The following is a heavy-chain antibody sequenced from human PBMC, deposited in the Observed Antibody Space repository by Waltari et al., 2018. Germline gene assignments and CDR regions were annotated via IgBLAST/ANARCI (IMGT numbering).Heavy chain of an antibody. CDR3: AKDYHWYFDL. CDR2: ISDSGSIT. V-gene: IGHV3-23*04. D-gene: IGHD3-16*02. CDR1: GFTFSSYA. Sequence: EVQLVESGGGLVQPGGSLRLSCAASGFTFSSYAMSWVRQAPGKGLEWVSAISDSGSITYYADAVKGRFTISRDNSKNTLYLQMNSLRAEDTAVYYCAKDYHWYFDLWGRGTLVTVSS. J-gene: IGHJ2*01.